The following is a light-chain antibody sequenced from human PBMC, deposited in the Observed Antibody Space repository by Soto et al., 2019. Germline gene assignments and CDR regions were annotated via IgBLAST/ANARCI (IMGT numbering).Light chain of an antibody. CDR3: QQYGTSYT. CDR2: GAS. CDR1: QSVSSNY. V-gene: IGKV3-20*01. J-gene: IGKJ2*01. Sequence: EIVLTQSPDTLSSSPGERVTLSCRASQSVSSNYLAWYQQKPGQAPRLLIYGASSRATGIPDRFSGSGSGTDFTLTISRLEPEDFAVYFCQQYGTSYTFGPGTKLEI.